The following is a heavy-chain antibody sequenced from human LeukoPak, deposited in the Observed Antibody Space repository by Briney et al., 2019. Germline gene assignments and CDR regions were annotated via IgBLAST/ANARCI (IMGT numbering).Heavy chain of an antibody. D-gene: IGHD3-22*01. CDR1: GFTVSTNY. Sequence: GGSLRLSCAASGFTVSTNYMSWVRQAPGKGLEWVSVIYSGGSTYFADSVKGRFTISRDNAKNSLYLQMNSLRAEDTAVYYCARVGSKTYYYDSSGYYHSDYFDYWGQGTLVTVSS. V-gene: IGHV3-53*01. CDR3: ARVGSKTYYYDSSGYYHSDYFDY. J-gene: IGHJ4*02. CDR2: IYSGGST.